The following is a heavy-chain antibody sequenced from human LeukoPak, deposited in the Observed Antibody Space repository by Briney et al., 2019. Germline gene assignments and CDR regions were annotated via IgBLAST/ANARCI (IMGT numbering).Heavy chain of an antibody. D-gene: IGHD3-3*01. V-gene: IGHV3-23*01. CDR2: ISGSGGST. Sequence: GASLRLCCAASGFTFSSYAMSLLRQAAGKELELVSAISGSGGSTYYADSVKSRFTITSDNAKNSLYLKMNSLGAEDTAVYYCARDSRFLEAIWGQGTLVTVSS. J-gene: IGHJ4*02. CDR1: GFTFSSYA. CDR3: ARDSRFLEAI.